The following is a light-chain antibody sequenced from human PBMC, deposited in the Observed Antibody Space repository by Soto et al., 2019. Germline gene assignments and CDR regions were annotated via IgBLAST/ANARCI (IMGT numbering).Light chain of an antibody. CDR3: QQCGSSLPWT. CDR2: ASS. CDR1: QIITSAY. V-gene: IGKV3-20*01. J-gene: IGKJ1*01. Sequence: EIVLTQSPGTLSLSPGDRATLSCRASQIITSAYLAWYQQRPGQAPRLLIYASSSRPTGIPDRCSGSGSGTDFTLTIRRLEDEDFAVYYCQQCGSSLPWTIGQGPKVE.